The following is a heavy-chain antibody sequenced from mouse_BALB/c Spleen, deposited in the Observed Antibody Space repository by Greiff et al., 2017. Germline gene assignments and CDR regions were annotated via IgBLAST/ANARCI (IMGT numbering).Heavy chain of an antibody. CDR1: GFTFSSYA. CDR2: ISSGGSYT. J-gene: IGHJ2*01. V-gene: IGHV5-9-4*01. D-gene: IGHD1-2*01. CDR3: ARGCTTASIDY. Sequence: EVKLQESGGGLVKPGGSLKLSCAASGFTFSSYAMSWVRQSPEKRLEWVAEISSGGSYTYYPDTVTGRFTISRDNAKNTLYLEMSSLRSEDTAMYECARGCTTASIDYWGQGTTLTVSS.